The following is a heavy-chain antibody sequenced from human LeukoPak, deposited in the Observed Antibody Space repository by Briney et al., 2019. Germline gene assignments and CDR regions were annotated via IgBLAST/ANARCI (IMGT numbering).Heavy chain of an antibody. CDR1: GGTFSSYA. D-gene: IGHD3-9*01. CDR3: ARDLCRDILTGYYGDMDY. J-gene: IGHJ4*02. V-gene: IGHV1-46*01. CDR2: INPSGGST. Sequence: ASVKVSCKASGGTFSSYAISWVRQAPGQGLEWMGIINPSGGSTSYAQKFQGRVTMTRDTSTSTVYMELSSLRSEDTAVYYCARDLCRDILTGYYGDMDYWGQGTLVTVSS.